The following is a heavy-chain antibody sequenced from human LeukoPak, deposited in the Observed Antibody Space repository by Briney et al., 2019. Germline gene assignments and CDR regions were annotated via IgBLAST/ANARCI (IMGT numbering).Heavy chain of an antibody. J-gene: IGHJ6*02. CDR1: GFTFDDYA. V-gene: IGHV3-9*01. CDR3: AKDRHNYYYYGMDV. CDR2: ISWNSGGI. Sequence: GRSLRLSCAAPGFTFDDYAMHWVRQAPGKGLEWVSGISWNSGGIDYADSVKGRFTISRDNAKNSLYLQMNSLRPEDTALYYCAKDRHNYYYYGMDVWGQGTTVTVSS.